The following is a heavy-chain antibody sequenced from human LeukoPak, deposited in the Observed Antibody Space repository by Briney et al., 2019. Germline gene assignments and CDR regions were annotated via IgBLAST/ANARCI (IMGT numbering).Heavy chain of an antibody. CDR3: TRLKMIGQWPGNFDN. Sequence: GGSLRLSCAASGFTFSASDIHWVRQASGKGLEWVGRIRTKADNYATAYVESVKGRFTISRDDAKNTAYLQMNSLKTEDTAVYYCTRLKMIGQWPGNFDNWGQGTLVTVSS. J-gene: IGHJ4*02. CDR2: IRTKADNYAT. D-gene: IGHD6-19*01. CDR1: GFTFSASD. V-gene: IGHV3-73*01.